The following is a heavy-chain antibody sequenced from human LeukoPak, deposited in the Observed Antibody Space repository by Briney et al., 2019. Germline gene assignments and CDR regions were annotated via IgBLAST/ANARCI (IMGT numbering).Heavy chain of an antibody. CDR1: GYTCTSYY. D-gene: IGHD1-26*01. Sequence: ASVKVSCKASGYTCTSYYMHWVRQPPGQGLEWMGWINPNSGGTNYAQKFQGRVTMTRDTSISTAYMELSRLRSDDTAVYYCARGEAIVGAAIDYWGQGTLVTVSS. J-gene: IGHJ4*02. CDR3: ARGEAIVGAAIDY. V-gene: IGHV1-2*02. CDR2: INPNSGGT.